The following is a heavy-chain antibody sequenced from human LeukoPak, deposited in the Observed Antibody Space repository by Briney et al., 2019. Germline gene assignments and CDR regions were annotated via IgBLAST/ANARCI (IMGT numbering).Heavy chain of an antibody. D-gene: IGHD3-3*01. CDR2: IYYSGST. J-gene: IGHJ4*02. CDR3: ARGTPYDFWSGYYPGFDY. CDR1: GGSISSYY. Sequence: SETLSLTCTVSGGSISSYYWGWIRQPPGKGLEWIGYIYYSGSTNYNPSLKSRVTISVDTSKNQFSLKLSSVTAADTAVYYCARGTPYDFWSGYYPGFDYWGQGTLVTVSS. V-gene: IGHV4-59*01.